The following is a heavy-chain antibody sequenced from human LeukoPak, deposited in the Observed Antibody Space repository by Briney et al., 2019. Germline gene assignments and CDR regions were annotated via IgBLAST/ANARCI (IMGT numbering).Heavy chain of an antibody. Sequence: GGSLRLSCAASGFAFSIHAMHWVRQAPGKGLEWVAVTSYDEINKFYADSVRGRFTISRDNSENTLYLQMNSLRAEDTAVYYCASEGTVRGQGTLVTVSS. J-gene: IGHJ4*02. D-gene: IGHD4-11*01. V-gene: IGHV3-30*14. CDR2: TSYDEINK. CDR1: GFAFSIHA. CDR3: ASEGTV.